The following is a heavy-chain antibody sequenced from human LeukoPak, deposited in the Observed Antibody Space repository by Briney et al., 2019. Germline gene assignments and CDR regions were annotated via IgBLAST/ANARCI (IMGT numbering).Heavy chain of an antibody. CDR2: ISSSSSYI. V-gene: IGHV3-21*01. CDR3: ARVGCCSTSCHYDAFDI. D-gene: IGHD2-2*01. CDR1: GFTFSSYS. Sequence: GGSLRLSCAASGFTFSSYSMNWVRQAPGKGLEWVSSISSSSSYIYYADSVKGRFTISRDNAKNSLYLQMNSLRAEDTAVYYCARVGCCSTSCHYDAFDIWGQGTMVTVSS. J-gene: IGHJ3*02.